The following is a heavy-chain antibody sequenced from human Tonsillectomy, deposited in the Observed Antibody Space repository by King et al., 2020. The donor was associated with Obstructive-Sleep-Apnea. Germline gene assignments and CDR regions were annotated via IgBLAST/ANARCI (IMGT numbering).Heavy chain of an antibody. CDR3: AGGPEIPYSYYGLDV. J-gene: IGHJ6*02. CDR2: IGTAGDT. V-gene: IGHV3-13*04. D-gene: IGHD1-14*01. CDR1: GFTFSSFD. Sequence: VQLVQSGGGLVQPGGSLRLSCAASGFTFSSFDMHWVRKATGRGLEWVSSIGTAGDTNYAGFVQGRFTISRENAKKSFHLQMNSLRVGDTAVYYCAGGPEIPYSYYGLDVWGQGITVTVSS.